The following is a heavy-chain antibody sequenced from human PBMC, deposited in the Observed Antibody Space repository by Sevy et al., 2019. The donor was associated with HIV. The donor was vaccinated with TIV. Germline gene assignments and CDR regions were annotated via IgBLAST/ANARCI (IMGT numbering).Heavy chain of an antibody. V-gene: IGHV4-39*01. D-gene: IGHD3-10*02. CDR2: VYYSGST. CDR1: GGSVSSNTYY. Sequence: SENLSLTCTVSGGSVSSNTYYWGWVRQPPGKGLEWIGNVYYSGSTYYNPSLQSRITISVDTSKNQFSLKLSSVTATDTAVYYCARLSTMFFFEYWGQGTLVTVSS. J-gene: IGHJ4*02. CDR3: ARLSTMFFFEY.